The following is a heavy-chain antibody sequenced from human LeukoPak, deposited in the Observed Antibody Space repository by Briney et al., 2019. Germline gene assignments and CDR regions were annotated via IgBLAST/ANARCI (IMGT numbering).Heavy chain of an antibody. V-gene: IGHV4-61*01. CDR3: AREPVEMATDQFDY. CDR2: IYYSGST. D-gene: IGHD5-24*01. Sequence: SETLSLTCTVSGGSVSSGSYYRSWIRQPPGKGLEWIGYIYYSGSTNYNPSLKSRVTISVDTSKNQFSLKLSSVTAADTAVYYCAREPVEMATDQFDYWGQGTLVTVSS. J-gene: IGHJ4*02. CDR1: GGSVSSGSYY.